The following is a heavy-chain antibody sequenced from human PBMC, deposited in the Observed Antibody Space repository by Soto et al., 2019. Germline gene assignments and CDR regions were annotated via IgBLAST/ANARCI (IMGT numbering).Heavy chain of an antibody. CDR2: ISGSGGST. V-gene: IGHV3-23*01. CDR1: GFTLSSYA. D-gene: IGHD4-17*01. CDR3: AKAGRVYGEYDWFDP. J-gene: IGHJ5*02. Sequence: GGSLRLPCAASGFTLSSYAMSWVRQAPGKGLEWVSAISGSGGSTYYADSVKGRFTISRDNSKNPLYLQMNSLRAEDTAVYYCAKAGRVYGEYDWFDPWGQGNLVTVSS.